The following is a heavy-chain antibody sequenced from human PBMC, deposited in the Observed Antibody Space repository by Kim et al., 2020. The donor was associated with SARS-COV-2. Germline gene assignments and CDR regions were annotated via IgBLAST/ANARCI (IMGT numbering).Heavy chain of an antibody. V-gene: IGHV3-7*01. CDR3: IRNGGFHKWDT. CDR1: GFSFSDKW. J-gene: IGHJ1*01. Sequence: GGSLRLSCVASGFSFSDKWMTWVRQAPGKGLAWVANIKKDGRGEQYVDSVKGRFTISRDNAKNSLYLQMNSLRAEDTAIYYCIRNGGFHKWDTWRQGALVTVS. D-gene: IGHD3-16*01. CDR2: IKKDGRGE.